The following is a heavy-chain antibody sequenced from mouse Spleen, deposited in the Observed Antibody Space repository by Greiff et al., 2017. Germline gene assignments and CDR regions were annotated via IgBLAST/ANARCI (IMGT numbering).Heavy chain of an antibody. Sequence: EVKVVESGPELVKPGASVKISCKASGYSFTDYNMNWVKQSNGKSLEWIGVINPNYGTTSYNQKFKGKATLTVDQSSSTAYMQLNSLTSEDSAVYYCARSQLGRRDWFAYWGQGTLVTVSA. CDR1: GYSFTDYN. D-gene: IGHD4-1*02. CDR3: ARSQLGRRDWFAY. V-gene: IGHV1-39*01. J-gene: IGHJ3*01. CDR2: INPNYGTT.